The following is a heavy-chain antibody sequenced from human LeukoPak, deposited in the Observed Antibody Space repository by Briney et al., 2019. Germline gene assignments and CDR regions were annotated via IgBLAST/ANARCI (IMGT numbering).Heavy chain of an antibody. CDR3: ARTNGGYEYN. Sequence: ASVKVSCKASGYTFTGCYMHWVRQAPGQGLEWMGWINPYSGDTMYAQKFQGRVTMTRDTSISTAYMELNRLRSDDTAVYYCARTNGGYEYNWGQGTLVIVSS. CDR2: INPYSGDT. V-gene: IGHV1-2*02. J-gene: IGHJ4*02. D-gene: IGHD5-12*01. CDR1: GYTFTGCY.